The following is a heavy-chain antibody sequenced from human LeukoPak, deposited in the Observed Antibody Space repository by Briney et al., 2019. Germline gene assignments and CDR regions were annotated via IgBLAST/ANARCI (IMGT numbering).Heavy chain of an antibody. V-gene: IGHV4-59*12. CDR1: GGSITSYY. CDR2: IYYSGST. J-gene: IGHJ4*02. D-gene: IGHD3-3*01. Sequence: PSETLSLTCTVSGGSITSYYWSWIRQPPGKGLEWIGYIYYSGSTNYNPSLKSRVTISVDTSKNQFSLKLSSVTAADTAVYYCARLRFLERAVDYWGQGTLVTVSS. CDR3: ARLRFLERAVDY.